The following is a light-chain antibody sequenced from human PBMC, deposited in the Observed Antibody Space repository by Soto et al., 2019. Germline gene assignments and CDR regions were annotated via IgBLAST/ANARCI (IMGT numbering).Light chain of an antibody. V-gene: IGLV2-14*01. CDR3: TSFTGASTQV. CDR1: TSDVGGYNY. CDR2: DVS. J-gene: IGLJ2*01. Sequence: QSALTQPASVSGSPGQSITISCTGTTSDVGGYNYVSWYQQHPGKAPKQMIYDVSNRPSGVSNRFSGSKSGNTASLTISGLQSEDEADYYCTSFTGASTQVFGGGTKLTVL.